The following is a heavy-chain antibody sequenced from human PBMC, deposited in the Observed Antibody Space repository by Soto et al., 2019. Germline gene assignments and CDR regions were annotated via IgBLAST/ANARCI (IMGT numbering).Heavy chain of an antibody. V-gene: IGHV4-34*01. J-gene: IGHJ4*02. D-gene: IGHD6-6*01. CDR1: GGSFSGYY. CDR3: ARAGAYSSSPYYFDY. Sequence: PSETLSLTCAVYGGSFSGYYWSWIRQPPGKGLEWIGEINHSGSTNYNPSLKSRVTISVDTSKNQFSLKLSSVTAADTAVYYCARAGAYSSSPYYFDYWGQGTLVTVSS. CDR2: INHSGST.